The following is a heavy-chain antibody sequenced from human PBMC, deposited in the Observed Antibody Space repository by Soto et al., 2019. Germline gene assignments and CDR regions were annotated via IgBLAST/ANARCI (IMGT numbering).Heavy chain of an antibody. J-gene: IGHJ6*02. V-gene: IGHV1-18*04. CDR1: GYTFTSYG. Sequence: ASVKVSCKASGYTFTSYGISWVRQAPGQGLEWMGWISAYNGNTNYAQKLQGRVTMTTDTSTSTAYMELRSPRSDDTAVYYCARDLASGIAKKYYYYYYYGMDVWGQGTTVTVSS. D-gene: IGHD3-10*01. CDR3: ARDLASGIAKKYYYYYYYGMDV. CDR2: ISAYNGNT.